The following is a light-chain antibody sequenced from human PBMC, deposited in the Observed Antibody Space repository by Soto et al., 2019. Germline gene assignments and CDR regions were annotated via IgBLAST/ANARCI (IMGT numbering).Light chain of an antibody. CDR2: AAS. CDR3: QQTYITPSTWT. Sequence: DIQMTQSPSSLSASVGDRVTITCRASQTISSYLNWYQQTPGRAPKLLIYAASSLQGGGPSRFSGSGSGTDFTLTISSLQPEDFATFYCQQTYITPSTWTFGQGTKVEIK. V-gene: IGKV1-39*01. J-gene: IGKJ1*01. CDR1: QTISSY.